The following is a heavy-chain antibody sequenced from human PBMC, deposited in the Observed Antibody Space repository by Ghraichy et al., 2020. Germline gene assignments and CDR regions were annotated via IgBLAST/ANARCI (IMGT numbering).Heavy chain of an antibody. V-gene: IGHV3-30-3*01. Sequence: GESLNISCAASGFTFSTYAMHWVRQAPGKGLEWVAVISYDGSNEYYADSVKGRFTISRDNSKNTLSLQMNSLRAEDTAVYYCARDYGPYGDPLVLWGQGSLVTVSS. CDR1: GFTFSTYA. J-gene: IGHJ4*02. D-gene: IGHD4-17*01. CDR2: ISYDGSNE. CDR3: ARDYGPYGDPLVL.